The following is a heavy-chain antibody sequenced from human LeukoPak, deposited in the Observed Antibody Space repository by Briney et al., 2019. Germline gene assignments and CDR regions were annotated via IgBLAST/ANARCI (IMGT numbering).Heavy chain of an antibody. D-gene: IGHD3-16*01. CDR3: ARRFYYAMDV. V-gene: IGHV1-2*02. CDR1: GYRFTGYF. Sequence: ASVKDSCKASGYRFTGYFMQWVRQAPGQGLEWMGWISPNSGDTNYAQKFQGRVTMTRHTSISTAYMELSRLRSDDAAVYYCARRFYYAMDVWGQGTTVTVSS. CDR2: ISPNSGDT. J-gene: IGHJ6*02.